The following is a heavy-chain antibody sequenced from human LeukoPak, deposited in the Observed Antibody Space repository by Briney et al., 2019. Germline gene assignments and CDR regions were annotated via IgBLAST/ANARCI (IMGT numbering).Heavy chain of an antibody. CDR1: GFTFSSYA. V-gene: IGHV3-23*01. Sequence: GGSLRLSCAASGFTFSSYAMGWVRQAPGKGLEWVSAISGSGGSTYYADSVKGRFTISRDNSKNTLYLQMNSLRAEDTAVYYCAKGHSSGYDFDYWGQGTLVTVSS. D-gene: IGHD3-22*01. J-gene: IGHJ4*02. CDR2: ISGSGGST. CDR3: AKGHSSGYDFDY.